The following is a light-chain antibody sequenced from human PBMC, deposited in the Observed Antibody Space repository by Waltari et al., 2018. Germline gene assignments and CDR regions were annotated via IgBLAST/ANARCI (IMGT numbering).Light chain of an antibody. CDR2: AVS. CDR3: CSYAGSYSWV. J-gene: IGLJ3*02. CDR1: SSDVGGYND. Sequence: QSALTQPRSVSGSPGQSVTISCSGTSSDVGGYNDVSWDQQHPGKAPKLMVCAVSRWPSGDPDLFSGSKSGNTASLTISGIQAEDEADYYCCSYAGSYSWVFGGGTKLTVL. V-gene: IGLV2-11*01.